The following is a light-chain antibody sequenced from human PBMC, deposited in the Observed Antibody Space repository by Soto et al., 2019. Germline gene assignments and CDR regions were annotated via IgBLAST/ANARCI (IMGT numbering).Light chain of an antibody. CDR1: NTDVGGNKL. CDR2: EVS. J-gene: IGLJ2*01. V-gene: IGLV2-23*02. CDR3: WSYTRNTPFV. Sequence: QSALTQPASVSGSPGQSITISCTGTNTDVGGNKLVSWYQRHPGKDPKVVIYEVSKRPSGISNRFSDSKSGNTASLTISGLQAEDEAYYYCWSYTRNTPFVFGRGTQLPVL.